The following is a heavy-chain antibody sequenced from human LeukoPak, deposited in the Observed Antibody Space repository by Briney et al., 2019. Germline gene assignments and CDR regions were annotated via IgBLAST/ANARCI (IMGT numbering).Heavy chain of an antibody. CDR2: IYTSGST. J-gene: IGHJ4*02. V-gene: IGHV4-4*07. CDR1: GSSISNYY. CDR3: AQSYYDFWSGPIGY. D-gene: IGHD3-3*01. Sequence: PSETLSLTCSVSGSSISNYYWSWIRQPAGKGLEWIGRIYTSGSTNYNPSLKSRVTMSVDTSKNQFTLKLRSVTAADTAVYYCAQSYYDFWSGPIGYWGQGTLVTVSS.